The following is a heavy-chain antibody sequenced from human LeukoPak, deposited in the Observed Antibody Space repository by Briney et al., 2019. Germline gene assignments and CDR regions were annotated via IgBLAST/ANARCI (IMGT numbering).Heavy chain of an antibody. CDR1: GGSISSYY. D-gene: IGHD6-13*01. J-gene: IGHJ5*02. V-gene: IGHV4-39*07. CDR3: ARKGYSISWYSP. CDR2: IYYSGST. Sequence: SETLSLTCTVSGGSISSYYWGWIRQPPGKGLEWIGSIYYSGSTSYNPSPKSRVTISLDTSKNQFSLKLTSVTAADTAVYYCARKGYSISWYSPWGQGTLVTVSS.